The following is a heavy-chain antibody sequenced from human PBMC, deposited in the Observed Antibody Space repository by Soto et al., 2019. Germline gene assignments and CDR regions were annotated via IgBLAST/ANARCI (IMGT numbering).Heavy chain of an antibody. V-gene: IGHV4-34*01. J-gene: IGHJ6*02. CDR3: ARGRSRFGMDV. Sequence: LALTCAVYGGSFSGYYWSWIRQPPGKGLEWIGEINHSGSTNYNPSLKSRVTISVDTSKNQFSLKLSSVTAADTAVYYCARGRSRFGMDVWGQGTTVTVSS. D-gene: IGHD2-2*01. CDR2: INHSGST. CDR1: GGSFSGYY.